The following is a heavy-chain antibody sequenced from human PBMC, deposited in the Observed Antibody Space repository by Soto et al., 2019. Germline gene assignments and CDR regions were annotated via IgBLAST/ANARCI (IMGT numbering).Heavy chain of an antibody. CDR2: IHAGNGNT. CDR3: ARIHSSGWYDAFDI. Sequence: VDVSWKASGKTVTNDSMHLVGPAPGQRLEWMGWIHAGNGNTKYSQKFQGRVTITRDTSASTAYMELSSLRSEDTAVYYCARIHSSGWYDAFDIWGQGTMVTVSS. CDR1: GKTVTNDS. V-gene: IGHV1-3*01. J-gene: IGHJ3*02. D-gene: IGHD6-19*01.